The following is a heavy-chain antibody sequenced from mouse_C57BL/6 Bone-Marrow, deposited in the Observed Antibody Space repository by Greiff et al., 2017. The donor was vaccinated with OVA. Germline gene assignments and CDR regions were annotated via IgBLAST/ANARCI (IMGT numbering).Heavy chain of an antibody. J-gene: IGHJ4*01. Sequence: EVKVVESGGGLVKPGGSLKLSCAASGFTFSDYGMHWVRQAPEKGLEWVAYISSGSSTIYYADTVKGRFTISRDNAKNTLFLQMTSLRSEDTAMYYCAREDYYGSSDAMDYWGQGTSVTVSS. CDR3: AREDYYGSSDAMDY. V-gene: IGHV5-17*01. CDR2: ISSGSSTI. D-gene: IGHD1-1*01. CDR1: GFTFSDYG.